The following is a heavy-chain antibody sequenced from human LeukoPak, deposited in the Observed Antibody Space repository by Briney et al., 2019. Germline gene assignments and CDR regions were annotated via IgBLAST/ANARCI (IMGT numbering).Heavy chain of an antibody. CDR1: GGSISSYY. D-gene: IGHD3-10*01. V-gene: IGHV4-59*01. J-gene: IGHJ4*02. CDR3: ARGGYYGSGSFDY. CDR2: IYYSGST. Sequence: SETLSLTCTVSGGSISSYYWSWIRQPPGKGLEWIGYIYYSGSTNYNPSLKSRVTISVDTSKNQFSLKLSSVTAADTAVCYCARGGYYGSGSFDYWGQGTLVTVSS.